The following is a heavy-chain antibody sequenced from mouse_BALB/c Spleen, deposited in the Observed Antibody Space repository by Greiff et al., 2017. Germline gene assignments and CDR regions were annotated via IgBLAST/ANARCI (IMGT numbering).Heavy chain of an antibody. CDR3: AREGDYYGSRAWFAY. CDR1: GYTFTDYA. D-gene: IGHD1-1*01. CDR2: ISTYYGDA. Sequence: QVQLQQSGAELVRPGVSVKISCKGSGYTFTDYAMHWVKQSHAKSLEWIGVISTYYGDASYNQKFKGKATMTVDKSSSTAYMELARLTSEDSAIYYCAREGDYYGSRAWFAYWGQGTLVTVSA. V-gene: IGHV1S137*01. J-gene: IGHJ3*01.